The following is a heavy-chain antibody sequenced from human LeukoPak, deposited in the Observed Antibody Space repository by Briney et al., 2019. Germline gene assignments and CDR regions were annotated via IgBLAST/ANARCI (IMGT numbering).Heavy chain of an antibody. CDR3: ARAPTIYDILTGYSEDYFDY. J-gene: IGHJ4*02. V-gene: IGHV1-2*02. Sequence: ASVTVSFKASGYTFTGYYMHWVRQAPGQGLEWVGWINPNSGGTNYAQKFQGRVTMTRDTSISTAYMELSRLRSDDTAVYYCARAPTIYDILTGYSEDYFDYWGQGTLVTVSS. CDR1: GYTFTGYY. CDR2: INPNSGGT. D-gene: IGHD3-9*01.